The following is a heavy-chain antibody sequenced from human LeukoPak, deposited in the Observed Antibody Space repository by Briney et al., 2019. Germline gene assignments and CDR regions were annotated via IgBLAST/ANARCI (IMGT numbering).Heavy chain of an antibody. J-gene: IGHJ4*02. V-gene: IGHV5-51*01. CDR2: IYPGDSDT. Sequence: GESLKISCKGSGYSFTSYWIGWVRQMPGKGLEWMGIIYPGDSDTRDSPSFQGPVTISADKSIRTAYLQWSSLKASDTAMYYCARRVGGDDILTGYPFDYWGQGTLVTVSS. CDR3: ARRVGGDDILTGYPFDY. D-gene: IGHD3-9*01. CDR1: GYSFTSYW.